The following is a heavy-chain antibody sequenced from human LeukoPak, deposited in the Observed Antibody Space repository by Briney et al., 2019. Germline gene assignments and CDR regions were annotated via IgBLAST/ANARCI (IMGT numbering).Heavy chain of an antibody. CDR1: GGSISSYY. CDR2: ISSRSSYI. Sequence: ETLSLTCTVSGGSISSYYWSWIRQPPGKGLEWVSSISSRSSYIYYADSVKGRFTISRDNAKNSLCLQMNSLRAEDTAVYYCARFRFGYYDNTAPPWGQGTLVTVSS. V-gene: IGHV3-21*01. D-gene: IGHD3-22*01. J-gene: IGHJ5*02. CDR3: ARFRFGYYDNTAPP.